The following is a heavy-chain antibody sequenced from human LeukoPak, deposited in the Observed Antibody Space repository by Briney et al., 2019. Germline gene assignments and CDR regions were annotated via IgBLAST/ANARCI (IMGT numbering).Heavy chain of an antibody. Sequence: SETLSLTCTVSGGSISSYYWSWIRQPPGKGLEWIGYIYYSGSTNYNPSLKSRLTISVDTSKNQFSLKLSSVTAADTAVYYCARAMAKLYYFDYWGQGTLVTVSS. J-gene: IGHJ4*02. V-gene: IGHV4-59*01. D-gene: IGHD2-15*01. CDR1: GGSISSYY. CDR3: ARAMAKLYYFDY. CDR2: IYYSGST.